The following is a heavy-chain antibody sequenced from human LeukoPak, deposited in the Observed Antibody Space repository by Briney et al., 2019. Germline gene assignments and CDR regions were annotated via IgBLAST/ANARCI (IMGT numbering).Heavy chain of an antibody. Sequence: PGGSLRLSCAASGFTFSHYAMHWVRQATGKGLEWVAVISYDGNHKYYADSVKGRFTISRDNSKNTLYVQMNSLRAEDTAVYYCARARNGTLKYWGQGTLVTVCS. V-gene: IGHV3-30*01. CDR3: ARARNGTLKY. CDR1: GFTFSHYA. J-gene: IGHJ4*02. CDR2: ISYDGNHK. D-gene: IGHD1-26*01.